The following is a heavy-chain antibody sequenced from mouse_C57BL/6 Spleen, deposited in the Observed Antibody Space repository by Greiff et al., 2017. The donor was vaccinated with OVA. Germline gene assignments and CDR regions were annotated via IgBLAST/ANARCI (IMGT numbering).Heavy chain of an antibody. CDR3: ARDSIDSSGYRFAY. CDR2: ISDGGSYT. V-gene: IGHV5-4*01. D-gene: IGHD3-2*02. CDR1: GFTFSSYA. Sequence: EVQLVESGGGLVKPGGSLKLSCAASGFTFSSYAMSWVRQTPEKRLEWVATISDGGSYTYYPDNVKGRFTISRDNAKNNLYLQMSHLKSEDTAMYYCARDSIDSSGYRFAYWGQGTLVTVSA. J-gene: IGHJ3*01.